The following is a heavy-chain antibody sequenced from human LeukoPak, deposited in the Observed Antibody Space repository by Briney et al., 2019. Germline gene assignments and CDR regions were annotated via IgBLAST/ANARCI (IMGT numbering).Heavy chain of an antibody. CDR2: IHYSGST. V-gene: IGHV4-59*01. D-gene: IGHD3-10*01. CDR3: ARVLDSGVSDY. J-gene: IGHJ4*02. Sequence: SETLSLTCTVSDDSISPYYWSWIRQSPGKGLEWIGYIHYSGSTNYNPSLKNRIIMSVDTSKNQFSLKLTSVTAADTAIYYCARVLDSGVSDYWGQGTLVTVSS. CDR1: DDSISPYY.